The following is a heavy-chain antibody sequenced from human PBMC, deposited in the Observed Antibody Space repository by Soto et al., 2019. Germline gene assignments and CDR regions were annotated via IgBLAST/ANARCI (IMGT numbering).Heavy chain of an antibody. V-gene: IGHV4-34*01. CDR2: INHSGST. CDR1: GGSFSGYY. D-gene: IGHD3-9*01. Sequence: PSETLSLTCAVYGGSFSGYYWTWIRQPPGKGLEWIGEINHSGSTYYNPSLKSRVTISVDTSKNQFSLKLSSVTAADTAVYYCARKGLRYFDWLLYFDYWGQGTLVTVSS. J-gene: IGHJ4*02. CDR3: ARKGLRYFDWLLYFDY.